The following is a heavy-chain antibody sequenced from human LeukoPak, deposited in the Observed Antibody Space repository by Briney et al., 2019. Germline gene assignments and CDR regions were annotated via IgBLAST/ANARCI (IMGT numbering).Heavy chain of an antibody. J-gene: IGHJ3*02. CDR2: INPSGGST. CDR1: GYTFTSYY. CDR3: ARDRRAYYYDSSGYYYAPSAFDI. V-gene: IGHV1-46*01. Sequence: ASVKVSCKASGYTFTSYYMHWVRQAPGQGLEWMEIINPSGGSTSYAQKFQGRVTMTRDTSTSTVYMELSSLRSEDTAVYYCARDRRAYYYDSSGYYYAPSAFDIWGRGTMVTVSS. D-gene: IGHD3-22*01.